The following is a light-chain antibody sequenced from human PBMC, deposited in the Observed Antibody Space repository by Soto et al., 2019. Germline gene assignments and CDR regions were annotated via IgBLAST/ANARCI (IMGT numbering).Light chain of an antibody. J-gene: IGKJ1*01. CDR3: QQYYTTPVT. Sequence: DIVMTQSPDSLAVSLGEGATINCKSSQSLLHLAWYQQKPVQPPKLLIYWASNRESGVPDRFSGSGSGTDFTRTISSLQAEDVAVDYCQQYYTTPVTFGQGTKVEIK. V-gene: IGKV4-1*01. CDR1: QSLLH. CDR2: WAS.